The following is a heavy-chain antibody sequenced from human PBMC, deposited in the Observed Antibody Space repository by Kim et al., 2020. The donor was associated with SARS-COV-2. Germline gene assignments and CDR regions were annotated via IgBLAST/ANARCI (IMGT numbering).Heavy chain of an antibody. CDR3: ARVVAAAGPGDYYYGMDV. D-gene: IGHD6-13*01. J-gene: IGHJ6*02. V-gene: IGHV1-46*01. CDR2: INPSGGST. Sequence: ASVKVSCKASGYTFTSYYMHWVRQAPGQGLEWMGIINPSGGSTSYAQKFQGRVTMTRDTSTSTVYMELSSLRSEDTAVYYCARVVAAAGPGDYYYGMDVWGQGSTVTVSS. CDR1: GYTFTSYY.